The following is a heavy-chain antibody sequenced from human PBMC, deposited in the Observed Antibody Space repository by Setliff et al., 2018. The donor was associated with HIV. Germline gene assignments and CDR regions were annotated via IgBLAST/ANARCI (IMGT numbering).Heavy chain of an antibody. Sequence: KASETLSLTCTVSGGSISSDYWNWIRQPAGKGLEWIGRISTSGNTNYNPSLKSRVTISVDTSKNQFSLKLSSVTAADTAVYYCARVGGYVSLDYWGQGTLVTVSS. CDR1: GGSISSDY. J-gene: IGHJ4*02. D-gene: IGHD5-12*01. V-gene: IGHV4-4*07. CDR2: ISTSGNT. CDR3: ARVGGYVSLDY.